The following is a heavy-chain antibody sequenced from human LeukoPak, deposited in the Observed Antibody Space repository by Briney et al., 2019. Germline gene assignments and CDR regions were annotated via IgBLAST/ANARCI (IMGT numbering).Heavy chain of an antibody. J-gene: IGHJ4*02. Sequence: SETLSLTCTVSGGSISSVTYFLNWIRQPPGKGLEWIGYIGYNGRTNYNPSLKSRVTISGDTSKNQFPLKVSSVTAADTAVYFCAWGSGWLTDHWGQGTLVTVSS. V-gene: IGHV4-61*01. CDR2: IGYNGRT. D-gene: IGHD6-19*01. CDR1: GGSISSVTYF. CDR3: AWGSGWLTDH.